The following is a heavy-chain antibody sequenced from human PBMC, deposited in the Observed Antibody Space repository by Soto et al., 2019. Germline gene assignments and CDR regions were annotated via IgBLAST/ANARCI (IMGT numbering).Heavy chain of an antibody. J-gene: IGHJ5*02. CDR2: IRGSGGST. Sequence: EVQLLESGGGLVQPGGSLRLSCAASGFTFSSYAMSWVRQAPGKGLEWVSAIRGSGGSTYYADSVKGRFTISRDNSKNPLYLQMNSLRAEDKAVYYCAKEGSQPGYNWFDPWGQGSLVTVAS. V-gene: IGHV3-23*01. CDR3: AKEGSQPGYNWFDP. CDR1: GFTFSSYA. D-gene: IGHD6-13*01.